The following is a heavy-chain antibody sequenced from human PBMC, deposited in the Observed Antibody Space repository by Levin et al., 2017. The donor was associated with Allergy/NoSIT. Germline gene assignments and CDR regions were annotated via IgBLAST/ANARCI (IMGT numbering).Heavy chain of an antibody. CDR1: GFTFSSYG. CDR2: ISYDGSNK. Sequence: GGSLRLSCAASGFTFSSYGMHWVRQAPGKGLEWVAVISYDGSNKYYADSVKGRFTISRDNSKNTLYLQMNSLRAEDTAVYYCAKDRYSSSSGVLDYWGQGTLVTVSS. D-gene: IGHD6-6*01. CDR3: AKDRYSSSSGVLDY. V-gene: IGHV3-30*18. J-gene: IGHJ4*02.